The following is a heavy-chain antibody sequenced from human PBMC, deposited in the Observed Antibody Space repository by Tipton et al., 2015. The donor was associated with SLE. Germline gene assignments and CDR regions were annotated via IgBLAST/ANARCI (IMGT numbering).Heavy chain of an antibody. D-gene: IGHD6-19*01. V-gene: IGHV4-61*09. Sequence: TLSLTCTVSGDSISSGSYDWSWIRQPAGKGLEWIGHIYTTGGTDYNPSLKSRVTISRDTSKNQFSLKLTSVTAADTATYYCARGGWQWALGAPFDYWGQGTLVTVSS. CDR1: GDSISSGSYD. J-gene: IGHJ4*02. CDR2: IYTTGGT. CDR3: ARGGWQWALGAPFDY.